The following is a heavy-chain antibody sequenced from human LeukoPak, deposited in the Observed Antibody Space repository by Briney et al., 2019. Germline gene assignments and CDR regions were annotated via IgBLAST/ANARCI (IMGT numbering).Heavy chain of an antibody. CDR3: ARKETADYYYGMDV. D-gene: IGHD2-21*02. Sequence: PGGSLRLSCTASGFTFSDYFMSWIRQAPGKGLEWISQISRSGTTIYYADSVKGRFTISRDNAKNSLYLQMNSLRAEDTAVYYCARKETADYYYGMDVWGQGTTVTVSS. CDR2: ISRSGTTI. CDR1: GFTFSDYF. V-gene: IGHV3-11*01. J-gene: IGHJ6*02.